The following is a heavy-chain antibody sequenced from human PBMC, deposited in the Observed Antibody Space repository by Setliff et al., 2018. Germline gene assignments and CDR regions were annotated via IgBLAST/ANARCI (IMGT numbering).Heavy chain of an antibody. V-gene: IGHV7-4-1*02. CDR1: GYTFTTYY. CDR3: ARVIPYYFDS. J-gene: IGHJ4*02. Sequence: ASVKVSCKASGYTFTTYYMHWVRQAPGQGLEWMGWIHTNTGNPTYAQGFTGRFVFSLDTSVSTAYLQITSLKAEDTAVYYCARVIPYYFDSWGQGTLVTVSS. CDR2: IHTNTGNP.